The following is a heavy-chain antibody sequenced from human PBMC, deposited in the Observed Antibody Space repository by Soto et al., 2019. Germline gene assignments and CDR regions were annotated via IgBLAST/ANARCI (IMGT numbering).Heavy chain of an antibody. CDR2: ISGTGGST. D-gene: IGHD1-1*01. CDR3: ASHNSATGTLALDY. J-gene: IGHJ4*02. CDR1: GFTFSNPA. V-gene: IGHV3-23*01. Sequence: GGSLRLSCAASGFTFSNPAMSWVRQAPGKGLEWVSTISGTGGSTHYTDSVKDQFTISRDNSRNTLYLQMNSLRPKDTAVYYCASHNSATGTLALDYWGQGTLVTVSS.